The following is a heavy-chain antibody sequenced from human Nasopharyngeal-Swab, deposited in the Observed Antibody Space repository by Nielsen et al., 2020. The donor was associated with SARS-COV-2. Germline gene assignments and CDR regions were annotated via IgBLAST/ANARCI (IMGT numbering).Heavy chain of an antibody. J-gene: IGHJ4*02. Sequence: ASVKVSCKSSGYTFTSHDINWVREATGQGLEWMGWMNPHTGNTGSAQKFQGRVSMTRNTSKSTAYMELSSLTSEDTAVYYCARDIEEWLVVPSLSFDYWGQGTLVTVSS. V-gene: IGHV1-8*01. CDR3: ARDIEEWLVVPSLSFDY. CDR1: GYTFTSHD. CDR2: MNPHTGNT. D-gene: IGHD3-3*01.